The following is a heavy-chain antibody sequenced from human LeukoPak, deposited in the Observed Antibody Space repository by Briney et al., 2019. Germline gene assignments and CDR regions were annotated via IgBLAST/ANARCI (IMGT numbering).Heavy chain of an antibody. V-gene: IGHV4-59*01. D-gene: IGHD6-13*01. CDR3: ALSSWYVDY. J-gene: IGHJ4*02. Sequence: SETLSLTCTVSGGSISSYYWSWIRQPPGKGLEWIGYIYYSGSTNYNPSLKSRVTISVDTSKNQFSLKLSSVTAADTAVYYCALSSWYVDYWGQGTLVTVSS. CDR2: IYYSGST. CDR1: GGSISSYY.